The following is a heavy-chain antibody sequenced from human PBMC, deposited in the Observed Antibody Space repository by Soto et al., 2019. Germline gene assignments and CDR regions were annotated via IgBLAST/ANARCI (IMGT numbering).Heavy chain of an antibody. Sequence: PGWYLRLSCAASGFTFSSYWMSWVRQAPGKGLEWVANIKQDGSEKYYVDSVKGRFTISRDNAKNSLYLQMNSLRAEDTAVYYCERDFGVVQTRDYSYGIDVGGKVTTAIVPS. D-gene: IGHD3-3*01. V-gene: IGHV3-7*03. CDR1: GFTFSSYW. CDR2: IKQDGSEK. J-gene: IGHJ6*04. CDR3: ERDFGVVQTRDYSYGIDV.